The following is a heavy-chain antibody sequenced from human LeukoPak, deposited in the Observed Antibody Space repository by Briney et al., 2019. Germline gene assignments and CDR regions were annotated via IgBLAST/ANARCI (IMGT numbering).Heavy chain of an antibody. J-gene: IGHJ4*02. V-gene: IGHV3-30*18. CDR1: GFTFSSYG. D-gene: IGHD6-19*01. Sequence: GGSLRLSCAASGFTFSSYGMHWVRQAPGKGLEWVAVISYDGSNKHYADSVKGRFTVSRDNSKDTLYLQMNSLRAEDTAVYYCAKDEIGAVAGLLDYWGQGILATVSS. CDR2: ISYDGSNK. CDR3: AKDEIGAVAGLLDY.